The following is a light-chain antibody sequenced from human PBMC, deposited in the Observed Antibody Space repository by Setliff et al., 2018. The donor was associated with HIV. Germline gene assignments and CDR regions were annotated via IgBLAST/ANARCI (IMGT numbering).Light chain of an antibody. CDR1: SSDVGGYNF. Sequence: QSVLAQPASVSGSPGQSITISCTGTSSDVGGYNFVSWYQQHPGKAPKLMIYDVSNRPSGVSNRFSGSKSGNTASLTISGLQAEDEADYYCNSYTNSSTLVFGGGTK. V-gene: IGLV2-14*03. CDR2: DVS. J-gene: IGLJ2*01. CDR3: NSYTNSSTLV.